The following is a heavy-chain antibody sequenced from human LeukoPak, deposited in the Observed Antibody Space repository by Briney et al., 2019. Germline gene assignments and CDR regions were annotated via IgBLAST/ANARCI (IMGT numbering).Heavy chain of an antibody. CDR2: IYTSGST. Sequence: SETLALTCSVSGDSIRGYYWSWIRQPAGKGLEWIGRIYTSGSTNYNPSLKSRVTMSVDTSKNQFSLRLHSVTAADTAVYFCARDQVVAAAGYIDYWGQGTLVTVSS. CDR3: ARDQVVAAAGYIDY. CDR1: GDSIRGYY. J-gene: IGHJ4*02. D-gene: IGHD6-13*01. V-gene: IGHV4-4*07.